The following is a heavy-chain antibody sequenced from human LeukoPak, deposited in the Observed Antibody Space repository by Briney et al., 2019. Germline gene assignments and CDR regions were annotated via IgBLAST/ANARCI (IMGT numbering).Heavy chain of an antibody. CDR3: ARDHRYSSGWYVGY. D-gene: IGHD6-19*01. J-gene: IGHJ4*02. CDR1: GGTFSSYA. V-gene: IGHV1-69*05. CDR2: IIPIFGTA. Sequence: VASVKVSCKASGGTFSSYAISWVRQAPGQGLEWMGRIIPIFGTANYAQKFQGTVTITTGESTSTGYMELSSLRSEDTAVYYCARDHRYSSGWYVGYWGQGTLVTVSS.